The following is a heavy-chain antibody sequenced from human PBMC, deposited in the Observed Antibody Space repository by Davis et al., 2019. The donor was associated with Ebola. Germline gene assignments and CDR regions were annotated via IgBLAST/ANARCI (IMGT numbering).Heavy chain of an antibody. CDR3: ARDSPRYCSGGSCYSYPGMDV. CDR2: INGGNGDT. D-gene: IGHD2-15*01. CDR1: GYIFTSYA. V-gene: IGHV1-3*01. J-gene: IGHJ6*02. Sequence: AASVKVSCKASGYIFTSYAMHWVRQAPGQRLEWMGWINGGNGDTKYSQKFRDRVTITRDTSASTSYMELSSLRSEDTAVYYCARDSPRYCSGGSCYSYPGMDVWGQGTTVTVSS.